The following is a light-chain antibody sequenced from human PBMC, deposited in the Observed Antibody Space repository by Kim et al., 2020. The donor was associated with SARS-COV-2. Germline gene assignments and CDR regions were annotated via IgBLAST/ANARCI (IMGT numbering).Light chain of an antibody. Sequence: QSALTQPASVSGSPGQSFTISCTGTSSDVGGYNYVSWYQQHPGKAPKLMIYDVSNRPSGVSNRFSGSKSGNTASLTISGLQAEDEAGYYCSSYTSSNTHVVFGGGTQLTVL. V-gene: IGLV2-14*03. CDR2: DVS. J-gene: IGLJ2*01. CDR1: SSDVGGYNY. CDR3: SSYTSSNTHVV.